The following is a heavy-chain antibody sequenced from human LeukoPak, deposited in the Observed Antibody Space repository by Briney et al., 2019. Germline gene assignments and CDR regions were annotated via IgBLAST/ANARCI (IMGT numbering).Heavy chain of an antibody. J-gene: IGHJ1*01. V-gene: IGHV3-23*01. D-gene: IGHD6-19*01. CDR1: GFTFSSYA. Sequence: PGGSLRLSCAASGFTFSSYAMSWVRQAPGKGLEWVSAISGSGGSTYYADSVKGRFTISRDDSKNTLYLQMNSLRAEDTAVYYCAKSPVGEWLSYFQHWGQGTLVTVSS. CDR3: AKSPVGEWLSYFQH. CDR2: ISGSGGST.